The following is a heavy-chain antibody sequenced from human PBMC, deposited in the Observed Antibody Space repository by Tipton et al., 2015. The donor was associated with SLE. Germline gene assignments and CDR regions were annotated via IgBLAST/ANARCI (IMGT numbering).Heavy chain of an antibody. CDR1: GFTFSSYA. Sequence: SLRLSCAASGFTFSSYAMSWVRQTPGMGLEWLLVITGGGDSIYYADSVKGRFTTSRDNSKNTVYLQMNSLSAEDTALYYCAKLQDPGGHFWGQGTLVTVSS. CDR2: ITGGGDSI. J-gene: IGHJ4*02. CDR3: AKLQDPGGHF. V-gene: IGHV3-23*01. D-gene: IGHD4-11*01.